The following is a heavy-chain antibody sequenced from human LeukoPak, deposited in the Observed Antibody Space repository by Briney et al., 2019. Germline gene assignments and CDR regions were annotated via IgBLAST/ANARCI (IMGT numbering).Heavy chain of an antibody. D-gene: IGHD3-22*01. CDR3: ARDQYYDSGGYSNYYYGMDV. CDR2: INHSGST. V-gene: IGHV4-34*01. J-gene: IGHJ6*02. CDR1: GGSLSGYY. Sequence: PSETLSLTCAVYGGSLSGYYWSWIRQPPGKGLEWIGEINHSGSTNYNPSLKSRVTISVDTSKNQFSLKLSSVTAADTAVYYCARDQYYDSGGYSNYYYGMDVWGQGTTVTVSS.